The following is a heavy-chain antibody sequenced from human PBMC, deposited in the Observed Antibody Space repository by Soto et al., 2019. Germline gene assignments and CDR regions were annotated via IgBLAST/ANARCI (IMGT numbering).Heavy chain of an antibody. D-gene: IGHD6-19*01. CDR3: ARDSSTSVAGSIFDYYYGMDV. CDR1: GFTFSSYW. J-gene: IGHJ6*02. V-gene: IGHV3-7*01. CDR2: IKQDGSEK. Sequence: LRLSCAASGFTFSSYWMSWVRQAPGKGLEWVANIKQDGSEKYYVDSVKGRFTISRDNAKNSLYLQMNSLRAEDTAVYYCARDSSTSVAGSIFDYYYGMDVWGQGTTVTVSS.